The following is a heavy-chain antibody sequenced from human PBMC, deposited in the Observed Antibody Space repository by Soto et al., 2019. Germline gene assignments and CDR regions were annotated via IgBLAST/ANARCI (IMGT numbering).Heavy chain of an antibody. D-gene: IGHD3-16*01. CDR2: ISGYNGNT. Sequence: QVQLVQSGSEVKQPGASVKVSCKASGYTFTSYGISWVRQAPGQGLEWMGWISGYNGNTNYAQKLQGKVTMTSDTSTSTVYMELRSLRSDDTAIYYCARRTVGTRNDAFDIWGQGTMVTVSS. CDR1: GYTFTSYG. V-gene: IGHV1-18*01. J-gene: IGHJ3*02. CDR3: ARRTVGTRNDAFDI.